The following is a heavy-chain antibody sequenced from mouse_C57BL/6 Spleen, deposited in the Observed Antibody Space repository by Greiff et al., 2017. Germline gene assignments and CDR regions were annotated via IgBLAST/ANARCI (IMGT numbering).Heavy chain of an antibody. CDR2: ISSGSSTI. D-gene: IGHD1-1*01. J-gene: IGHJ1*03. V-gene: IGHV5-17*01. CDR3: ARRYYGSSSHWYFDV. Sequence: EVQLVESGGGLVKPGGSLKLSCAASGFTFSDYGMHWVRQAPEKGLEWVAYISSGSSTIYYADTVKGRFTISRDNAKNTLFLQMTSLRSEDTAMYYWARRYYGSSSHWYFDVWGTGTTVTVSS. CDR1: GFTFSDYG.